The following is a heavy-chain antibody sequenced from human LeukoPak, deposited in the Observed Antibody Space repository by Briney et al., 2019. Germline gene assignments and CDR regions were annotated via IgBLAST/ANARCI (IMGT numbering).Heavy chain of an antibody. J-gene: IGHJ6*03. D-gene: IGHD1-7*01. V-gene: IGHV3-11*01. CDR1: GFTFSEYY. Sequence: GGSLRLSCAASGFTFSEYYMSWLRQAPGKGVEWVSYISSTGTPIYYADSLNGQFTLSSYNTNNSLYLQMNSLRAEDTAVYYCARGMKLRNYYYYYYYMDVWGKGTTVTVSS. CDR3: ARGMKLRNYYYYYYYMDV. CDR2: ISSTGTPI.